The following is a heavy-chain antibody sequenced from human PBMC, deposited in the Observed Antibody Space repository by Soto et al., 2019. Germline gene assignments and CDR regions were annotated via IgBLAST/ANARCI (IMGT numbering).Heavy chain of an antibody. Sequence: PGGSLRLSCAASGFTFSSYWMSWVRQAPGKGLEWVANIKQDGSEKYYVDSVKGRFTISRDNAKNSLYLQMNSLRAENTAVYYCARGRRIAARQSYYYYMDVWGKGTTVTVSS. J-gene: IGHJ6*03. CDR1: GFTFSSYW. CDR3: ARGRRIAARQSYYYYMDV. CDR2: IKQDGSEK. D-gene: IGHD6-6*01. V-gene: IGHV3-7*01.